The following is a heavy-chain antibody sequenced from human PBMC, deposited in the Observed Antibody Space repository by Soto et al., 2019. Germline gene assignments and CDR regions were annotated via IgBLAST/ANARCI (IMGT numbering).Heavy chain of an antibody. Sequence: GSLRLSCAASGFTFSSYWMHWVRQAPGKGLVWVSRINNDGSTTTYADSVKGRFTISRDDAKNTLYLEMNSLRAEDTAVYYCVRGYSGTYRIDNWGQGTPVPSPQ. CDR2: INNDGSTT. J-gene: IGHJ4*02. D-gene: IGHD1-26*01. V-gene: IGHV3-74*01. CDR1: GFTFSSYW. CDR3: VRGYSGTYRIDN.